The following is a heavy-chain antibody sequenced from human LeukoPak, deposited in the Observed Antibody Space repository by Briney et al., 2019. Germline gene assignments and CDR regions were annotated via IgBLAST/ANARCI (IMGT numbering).Heavy chain of an antibody. Sequence: SGPTLVNPTQTLTLTCTFSGFSLSTSGVGVGWIRQPPGRALEWLALIYWDDDKRYSPSLKSRLTITKDTSKNQVVLTMTNMDPVDTATYYAGLLIESAEYFQHWGQGTLVTVSS. CDR2: IYWDDDK. J-gene: IGHJ1*01. V-gene: IGHV2-5*02. CDR1: GFSLSTSGVG. D-gene: IGHD3-16*02. CDR3: GLLIESAEYFQH.